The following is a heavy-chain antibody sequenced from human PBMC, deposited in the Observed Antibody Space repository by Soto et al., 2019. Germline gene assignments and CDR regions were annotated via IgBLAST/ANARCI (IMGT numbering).Heavy chain of an antibody. CDR1: GFTFRIYA. CDR2: ISYDGSNK. D-gene: IGHD2-15*01. V-gene: IGHV3-30-3*01. CDR3: ARGDREDIAVVVGARPGEYGVDV. J-gene: IGHJ6*02. Sequence: QVHLVESGGGVVQPGRSLRLSCAASGFTFRIYAMHWVRQAPGKGLECVAVISYDGSNKFYRDSVKGRFTISRDNSKNTMDLQINSRRYEDTAVYYCARGDREDIAVVVGARPGEYGVDVWGQGTTVTVSS.